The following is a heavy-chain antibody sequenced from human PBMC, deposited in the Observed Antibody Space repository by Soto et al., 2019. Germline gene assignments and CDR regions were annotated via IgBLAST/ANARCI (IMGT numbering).Heavy chain of an antibody. Sequence: QVQLVQSGAEVKKPGSSVKVSCKASGGTFSSYAISWVRQAPGQGLEWMGGIIPIFGTANYAQKFQGRVTNTADECTGTDYMELGSLRYEDPAVYCCARGWGDVVVVVAAPQDWFDPWGPGTLVTVSS. CDR3: ARGWGDVVVVVAAPQDWFDP. D-gene: IGHD2-15*01. CDR2: IIPIFGTA. CDR1: GGTFSSYA. V-gene: IGHV1-69*12. J-gene: IGHJ5*02.